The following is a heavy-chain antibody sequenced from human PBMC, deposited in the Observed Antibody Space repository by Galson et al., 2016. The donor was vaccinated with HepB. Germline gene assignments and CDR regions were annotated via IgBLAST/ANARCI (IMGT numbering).Heavy chain of an antibody. CDR1: GPTFSSDA. J-gene: IGHJ4*01. D-gene: IGHD3-9*01. CDR2: IWSDGSNK. Sequence: SLRLSCAASGPTFSSDAMDAVREAPPKGLEWVAVIWSDGSNKNYAAPVKGRFTIPRDNSKNTLFLQMNSVRTEDTAVYYCARDSPRHDWSSYIDDWGQGTLVTVSS. CDR3: ARDSPRHDWSSYIDD. V-gene: IGHV3-33*01.